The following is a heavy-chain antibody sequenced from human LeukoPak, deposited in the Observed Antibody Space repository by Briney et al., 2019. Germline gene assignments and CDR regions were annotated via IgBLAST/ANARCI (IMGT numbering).Heavy chain of an antibody. Sequence: GGSLRLSCAASGFTFSSYSINWVRQAPGKGLEWVSSISSSSSYIYYADSVKGRFTISRDNSRNTMYLQMNSLRAEDTAVYYCARALSSGWSHAFDIRGQGTMVTVSS. J-gene: IGHJ3*02. CDR1: GFTFSSYS. CDR2: ISSSSSYI. V-gene: IGHV3-21*01. D-gene: IGHD6-19*01. CDR3: ARALSSGWSHAFDI.